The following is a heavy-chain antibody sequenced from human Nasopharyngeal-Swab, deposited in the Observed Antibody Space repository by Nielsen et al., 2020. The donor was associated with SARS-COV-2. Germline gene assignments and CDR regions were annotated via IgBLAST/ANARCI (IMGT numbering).Heavy chain of an antibody. D-gene: IGHD3-22*01. CDR3: AKTPIITMIVVVIEHWYFDL. Sequence: GGSLRLSCAASGFTFSSYSMNWVRQAPGKGLEWVSYISSSSSTIYYADSVKGRFTISRDNAKNSLYLQMNSLRAEDTAVYYCAKTPIITMIVVVIEHWYFDLWGRGTLVTVSS. CDR2: ISSSSSTI. V-gene: IGHV3-48*04. CDR1: GFTFSSYS. J-gene: IGHJ2*01.